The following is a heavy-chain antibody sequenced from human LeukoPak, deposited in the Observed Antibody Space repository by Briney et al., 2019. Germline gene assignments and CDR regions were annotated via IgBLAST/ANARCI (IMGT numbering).Heavy chain of an antibody. V-gene: IGHV4-61*02. CDR1: GGSISSGSYY. CDR3: ARGSHGDPLYYYYYMDV. Sequence: PSETLSLTCTVSGGSISSGSYYWSWIRQPAGKGLEWIGRIYTSGSTNYNPSLKSRVTISVDTSKNQFSLKLSSVTAADTAVYYCARGSHGDPLYYYYYMDVWGKGTTVTISS. D-gene: IGHD4-17*01. J-gene: IGHJ6*03. CDR2: IYTSGST.